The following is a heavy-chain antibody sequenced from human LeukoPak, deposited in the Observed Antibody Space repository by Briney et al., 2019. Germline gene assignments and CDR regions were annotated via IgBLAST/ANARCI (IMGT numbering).Heavy chain of an antibody. V-gene: IGHV1-69*05. J-gene: IGHJ4*02. CDR1: GGTFSSYA. CDR2: IIPIFGTA. D-gene: IGHD6-19*01. Sequence: ASVKVSCKASGGTFSSYAISWVRQAPGQGLEWMGGIIPIFGTANYAQKLQGRVTITTDESTSTAYMELRSLRSDDTAVYYCARGIAVAGTIWGQGTLVTVSS. CDR3: ARGIAVAGTI.